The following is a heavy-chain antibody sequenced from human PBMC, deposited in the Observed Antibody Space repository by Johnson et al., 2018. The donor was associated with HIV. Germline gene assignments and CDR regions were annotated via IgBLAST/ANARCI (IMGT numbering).Heavy chain of an antibody. Sequence: VQLVESGGGLVQPGGSLRLSCAASGFTFSSYAMHWVRQAPGKGLEYVSAISSNGGSTYYANSVKGRFTLSRDNSKNTLYLQMGSLRAEDMAVYYCARARGDFWSGYPAFDIWGQGTMVTVSS. D-gene: IGHD3-3*01. J-gene: IGHJ3*02. CDR2: ISSNGGST. CDR3: ARARGDFWSGYPAFDI. V-gene: IGHV3-64*01. CDR1: GFTFSSYA.